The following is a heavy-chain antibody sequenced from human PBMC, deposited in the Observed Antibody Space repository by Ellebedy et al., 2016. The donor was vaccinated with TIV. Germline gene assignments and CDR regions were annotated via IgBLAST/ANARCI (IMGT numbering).Heavy chain of an antibody. CDR3: ASPSRTVAGNFDH. D-gene: IGHD6-19*01. Sequence: AASVQVSCKASGYNFTNYGMNWVRQAPGQGLEWMGWINTNTGNPTYAQGFTGHFVFSLDTSLSTAYLQLSSLKAGDTAVYFCASPSRTVAGNFDHWGQGTLVTVSS. CDR1: GYNFTNYG. J-gene: IGHJ4*02. CDR2: INTNTGNP. V-gene: IGHV7-4-1*02.